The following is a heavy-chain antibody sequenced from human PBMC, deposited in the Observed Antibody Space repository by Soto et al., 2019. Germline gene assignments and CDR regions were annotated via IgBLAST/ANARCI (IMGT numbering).Heavy chain of an antibody. CDR2: ISYDGSNK. J-gene: IGHJ4*02. CDR3: ARNQEIYGVVMLFDY. CDR1: GFTFSSYA. V-gene: IGHV3-30-3*01. Sequence: QVQLVESGGGVVQPGRSLRLSCAASGFTFSSYAMLWVRQAPGKGLEWVTVISYDGSNKYHADSVKGRFTISRDNSKNTQYVQMNMVRGGETAGYYCARNQEIYGVVMLFDYWGQGTLVTVSS. D-gene: IGHD3-3*01.